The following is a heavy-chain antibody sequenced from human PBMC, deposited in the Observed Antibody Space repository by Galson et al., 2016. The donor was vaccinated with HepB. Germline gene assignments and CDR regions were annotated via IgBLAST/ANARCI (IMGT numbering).Heavy chain of an antibody. V-gene: IGHV3-9*01. CDR1: GFTFDDCA. CDR2: ISFNSGQI. Sequence: SCAASGFTFDDCAMHWVRQAPGKGLEWVAGISFNSGQIGYADSVKDRFTISRDNAMNTLYLQMNSLRREDTAVYFCAKDQDEQRLSTGRLSWGQGTLVIVSS. J-gene: IGHJ4*02. D-gene: IGHD5/OR15-5a*01. CDR3: AKDQDEQRLSTGRLS.